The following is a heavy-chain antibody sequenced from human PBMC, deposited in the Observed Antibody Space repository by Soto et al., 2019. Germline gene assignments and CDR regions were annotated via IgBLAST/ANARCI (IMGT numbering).Heavy chain of an antibody. CDR3: ARGAGTGWFGAY. J-gene: IGHJ4*01. CDR1: GYIFSSYG. Sequence: GASVKVSCKTSGYIFSSYGITWVRQAPGQGLEWMGWVGTQNGNTNYEQKLRDRVTMTRETSTTTAYLELRSLKSDDTAVYYCARGAGTGWFGAYWG. CDR2: VGTQNGNT. D-gene: IGHD6-19*01. V-gene: IGHV1-18*01.